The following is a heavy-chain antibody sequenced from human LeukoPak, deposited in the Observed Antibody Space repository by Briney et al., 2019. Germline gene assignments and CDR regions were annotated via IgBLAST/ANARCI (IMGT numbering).Heavy chain of an antibody. D-gene: IGHD3-10*01. Sequence: GGSLRLSCAASGFTFSSYAMHWVRQAPGKGLEWVAVISYDGSNKYYADSVKGRFTISRDNSKNTLYPQMNSLRAEDTAVYYCARAATMVRDSSMDVWGKGTTVTVSS. J-gene: IGHJ6*03. CDR2: ISYDGSNK. V-gene: IGHV3-30*04. CDR3: ARAATMVRDSSMDV. CDR1: GFTFSSYA.